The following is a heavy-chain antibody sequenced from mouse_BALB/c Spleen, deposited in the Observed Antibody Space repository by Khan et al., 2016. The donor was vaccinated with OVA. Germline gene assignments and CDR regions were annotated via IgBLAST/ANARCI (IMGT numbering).Heavy chain of an antibody. CDR2: IRYDGNS. CDR1: GYSIISGYF. CDR3: ARGGSSGPAWFAY. D-gene: IGHD3-1*01. V-gene: IGHV3-6*02. J-gene: IGHJ3*01. Sequence: EVELVESGPGLVKPSQSLSLTCSVTGYSIISGYFWNWIRQFPGNRLEWMGYIRYDGNSNYNPSLKNRISITRDTSKNQFFLKLNSVTPEDTATYYCARGGSSGPAWFAYWGQGTLVTVSA.